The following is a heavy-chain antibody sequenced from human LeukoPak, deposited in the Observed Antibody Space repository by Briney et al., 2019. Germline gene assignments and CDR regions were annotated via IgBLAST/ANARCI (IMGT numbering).Heavy chain of an antibody. CDR2: ISYDGSNK. CDR3: AKDLLGSSEVSDY. Sequence: GGSLRLSCAASGLTFSSYGMHWVRQAPGKGLEWVAVISYDGSNKYYADSVKGRFTISRDNSKNTLYLQMNGLRAEDTAVYYCAKDLLGSSEVSDYWGQGTLVTVSS. D-gene: IGHD3-16*01. J-gene: IGHJ4*02. V-gene: IGHV3-30*18. CDR1: GLTFSSYG.